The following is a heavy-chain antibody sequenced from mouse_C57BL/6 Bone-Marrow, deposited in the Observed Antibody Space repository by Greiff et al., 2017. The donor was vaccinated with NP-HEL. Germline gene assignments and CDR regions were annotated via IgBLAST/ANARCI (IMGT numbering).Heavy chain of an antibody. Sequence: QVHVKQPGAELVKPGASVKLSCKASGYTFTSYWMHWVKQRPGQGLEWIGMIHPNSGSTNYNEKFKSKATLTVDKSSSTAYMQLSSLTSEDSAVYYCARWTLGYFDYWGQGTTLTVSS. CDR3: ARWTLGYFDY. CDR1: GYTFTSYW. CDR2: IHPNSGST. V-gene: IGHV1-64*01. J-gene: IGHJ2*01. D-gene: IGHD4-1*01.